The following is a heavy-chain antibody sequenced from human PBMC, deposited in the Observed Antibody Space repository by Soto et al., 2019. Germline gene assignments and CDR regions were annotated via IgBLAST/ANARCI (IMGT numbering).Heavy chain of an antibody. Sequence: DVQLVESGGGLVQPGGSLRLSCTASGLIFSNYWMTWVRQAPGKGPEWVANIKEDGSQIDYVDSVKGRFTVSRDNAKNSVYLQMNTLSVEDTVIYCWARGGSDSSWYWRDWGQGALVTVSS. J-gene: IGHJ4*02. CDR3: ARGGSDSSWYWRD. D-gene: IGHD6-13*01. CDR1: GLIFSNYW. CDR2: IKEDGSQI. V-gene: IGHV3-7*04.